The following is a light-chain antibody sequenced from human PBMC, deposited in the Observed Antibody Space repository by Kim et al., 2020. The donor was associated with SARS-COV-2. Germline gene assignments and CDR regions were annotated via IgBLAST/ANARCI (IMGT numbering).Light chain of an antibody. V-gene: IGLV2-14*03. CDR1: SSDVGGYNY. Sequence: QSITISCTRTSSDVGGYNYVSWYQQHPGKAPKLMIYDVSNRPSGVSNRFSGSKSGNTASLTIYGLQAEDEADYYCSSYTSSSTLVVFGGGTQLTVL. CDR3: SSYTSSSTLVV. CDR2: DVS. J-gene: IGLJ2*01.